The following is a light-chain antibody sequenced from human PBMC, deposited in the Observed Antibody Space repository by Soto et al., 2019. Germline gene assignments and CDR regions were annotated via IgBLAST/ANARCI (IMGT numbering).Light chain of an antibody. J-gene: IGLJ2*01. CDR3: CSFTSSRTLV. CDR2: EVS. Sequence: QSVLTQPASVSGSPGQSITISCTGSASDVGAYDYVSWYQHHPGKAPKLIIYEVSYRPSGVSNRFSGSKSGNTASLTISGLQAEDEAHFYCCSFTSSRTLVFGGGTKLTVL. V-gene: IGLV2-14*01. CDR1: ASDVGAYDY.